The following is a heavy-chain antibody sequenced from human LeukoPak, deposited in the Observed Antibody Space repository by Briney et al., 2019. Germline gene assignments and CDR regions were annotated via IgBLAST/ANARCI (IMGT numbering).Heavy chain of an antibody. CDR1: GYTFTSYA. CDR2: INTNTGNP. J-gene: IGHJ4*02. D-gene: IGHD5-12*01. CDR3: ASSGYDSEYYFDY. V-gene: IGHV7-4-1*02. Sequence: ASVKVSCKASGYTFTSYAMKWVRQAPGQGLEWMGWINTNTGNPTYAQGFTGRFVFSLDTSVSTAYLQISSLKAEDTAVYYCASSGYDSEYYFDYWGQGTLVTVSS.